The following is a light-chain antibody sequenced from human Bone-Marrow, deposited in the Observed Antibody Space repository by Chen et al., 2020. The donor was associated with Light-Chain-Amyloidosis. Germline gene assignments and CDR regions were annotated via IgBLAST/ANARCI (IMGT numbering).Light chain of an antibody. Sequence: SYELTQPPSVSVSPGQTARITCSGDDLPTKYAYWYQQKPGQAPVLVIHRDTERPSGSSERFAGSSSGTTSMLTISGVEEEDEADYHGQSADSSGTYEVIVGGGTKLTVL. J-gene: IGLJ2*01. CDR2: RDT. CDR3: QSADSSGTYEVI. V-gene: IGLV3-25*03. CDR1: DLPTKY.